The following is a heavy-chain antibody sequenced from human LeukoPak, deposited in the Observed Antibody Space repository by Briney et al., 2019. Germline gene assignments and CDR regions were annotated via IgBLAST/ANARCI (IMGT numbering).Heavy chain of an antibody. D-gene: IGHD1-26*01. J-gene: IGHJ6*03. Sequence: SETLSLTCTVSGGSISSSSYYWGWIRQPPGKGLEWIGSIYYSGSTYYNPSLKSRVTMSVDTSKNQFSLKLSSVTAADTAVYYCAGGGSYRGYYYYYYMDVWGKGTTVTISS. CDR3: AGGGSYRGYYYYYYMDV. V-gene: IGHV4-39*07. CDR2: IYYSGST. CDR1: GGSISSSSYY.